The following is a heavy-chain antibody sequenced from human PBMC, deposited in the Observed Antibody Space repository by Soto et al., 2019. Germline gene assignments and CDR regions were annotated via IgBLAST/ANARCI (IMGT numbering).Heavy chain of an antibody. CDR2: IFYDGYT. CDR3: ARLQAAVPHY. V-gene: IGHV4-39*01. J-gene: IGHJ4*02. Sequence: QLQLQESGPGLVMPSETLSLTCTGSGDSISGSPYFWGWIRQPPGKRLEWIGSIFYDGYTVYSPSLQSRVTISVDTSKNQFSLRLTSVAAADTAIYFCARLQAAVPHYWGQGTLVTVSS. D-gene: IGHD6-13*01. CDR1: GDSISGSPYF.